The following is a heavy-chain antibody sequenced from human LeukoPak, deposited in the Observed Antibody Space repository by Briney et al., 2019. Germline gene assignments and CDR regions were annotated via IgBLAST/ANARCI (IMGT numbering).Heavy chain of an antibody. CDR3: ARGPHYDSSGYYSFQH. V-gene: IGHV1-69*02. J-gene: IGHJ1*01. D-gene: IGHD3-22*01. Sequence: SVKVSCKASGGTFSSYTISWVRQAPGQGLEWMGRIIPILGIANYAQKFQGRVTITTDKSTSTAYMELSSLRSEDTAVYYCARGPHYDSSGYYSFQHWGQGTLVTVSS. CDR1: GGTFSSYT. CDR2: IIPILGIA.